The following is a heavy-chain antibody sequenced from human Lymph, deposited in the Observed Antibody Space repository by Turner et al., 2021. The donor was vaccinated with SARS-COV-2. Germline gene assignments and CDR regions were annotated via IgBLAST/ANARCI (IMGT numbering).Heavy chain of an antibody. D-gene: IGHD1-1*01. CDR2: MEPEDGET. J-gene: IGHJ4*02. V-gene: IGHV1-24*01. CDR1: GYTLTELS. Sequence: QFQLVQVGCGWKKPGAAVKVFCKVSGYTLTELSILWVRQAPGKGLGWMGGMEPEDGETIYAQKFQGRITMTEDTSTDTAYMKLSSMRSEDTAVYYCATQKSNGKILTGRYYFDFWGQGTLVTVSS. CDR3: ATQKSNGKILTGRYYFDF.